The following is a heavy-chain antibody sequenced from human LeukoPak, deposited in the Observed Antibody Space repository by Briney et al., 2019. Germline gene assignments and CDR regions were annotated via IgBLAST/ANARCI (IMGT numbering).Heavy chain of an antibody. CDR2: IYSDNT. CDR3: ARRAGAYSHPYDH. J-gene: IGHJ4*02. CDR1: GFTVSSNS. V-gene: IGHV3-53*01. Sequence: PGGSLRLSCAASGFTVSSNSMSWVRQAPGKGLEWVSFIYSDNTHYSDSVKGRFTISRDNSKSTLYLQMNSLRAEDTAVYYCARRAGAYSHPYDHWGQGTLVTVSS. D-gene: IGHD4/OR15-4a*01.